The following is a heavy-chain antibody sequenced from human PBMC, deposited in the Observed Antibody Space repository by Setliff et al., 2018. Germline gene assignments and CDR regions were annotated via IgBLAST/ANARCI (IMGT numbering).Heavy chain of an antibody. J-gene: IGHJ5*02. D-gene: IGHD6-19*01. V-gene: IGHV3-7*03. Sequence: GGSLRLSCAASGFPFSTYWLNWVRQAPGKGLEWVANIKQDGSEKYYVDSVKGRFTISRDNAKNFLYLQMNSLRGDDTAFYYCARDLEVAVASGHCFDPWGQGTLVTVSS. CDR2: IKQDGSEK. CDR1: GFPFSTYW. CDR3: ARDLEVAVASGHCFDP.